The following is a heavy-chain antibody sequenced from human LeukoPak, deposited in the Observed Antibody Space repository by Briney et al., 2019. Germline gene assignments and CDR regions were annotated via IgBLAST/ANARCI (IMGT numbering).Heavy chain of an antibody. CDR1: GYTFTSYG. Sequence: ASVKVSRKASGYTFTSYGISGVRQAPGQGLEWMGWISAYNGNTNYAQKLQGRVTMTTDTSTSTAYMELRSLRSDDTAVYYCARDNRYSSGWRKFHWGQGTLVTVSS. V-gene: IGHV1-18*01. J-gene: IGHJ4*02. CDR3: ARDNRYSSGWRKFH. CDR2: ISAYNGNT. D-gene: IGHD6-19*01.